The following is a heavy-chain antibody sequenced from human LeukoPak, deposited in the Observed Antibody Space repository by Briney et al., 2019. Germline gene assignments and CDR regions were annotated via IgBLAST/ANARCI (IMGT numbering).Heavy chain of an antibody. CDR1: GFILSNHW. CDR2: VNKDGSEK. J-gene: IGHJ6*02. CDR3: ARNNDMDV. Sequence: PGGSLRLSCAASGFILSNHWMTWVRQAPGKGPEWVASVNKDGSEKYYVDSVKGRFTISRDTAKNSLYLQMNNLRAEDTALYYCARNNDMDVWGQGTTVIVSS. V-gene: IGHV3-7*03. D-gene: IGHD1/OR15-1a*01.